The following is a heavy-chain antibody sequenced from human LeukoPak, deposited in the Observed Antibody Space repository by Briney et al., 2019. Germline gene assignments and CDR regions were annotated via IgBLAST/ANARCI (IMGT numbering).Heavy chain of an antibody. D-gene: IGHD3-9*01. CDR2: ISGSGGST. V-gene: IGHV3-23*01. Sequence: GRSLTPSCAASGLTFSSYGMSWVRQAPGKGLEWVSAISGSGGSTYYADSVKGRFTISRDNSKNTLYLQMNRLGAEDTAVYYCARGGGGNSDFLTTYTGASLSFDYWGQGAQVTVSS. CDR1: GLTFSSYG. CDR3: ARGGGGNSDFLTTYTGASLSFDY. J-gene: IGHJ4*02.